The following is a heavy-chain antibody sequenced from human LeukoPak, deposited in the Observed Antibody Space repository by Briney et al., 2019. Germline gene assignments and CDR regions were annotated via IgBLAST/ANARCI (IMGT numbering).Heavy chain of an antibody. V-gene: IGHV4-34*01. Sequence: SETLSLTCAVYGGSFSGYYWSWIRQPPGKGLEWIGEINHSGSTNYNPSLKSRVTISVDKSKNQFSLKLSSVTAADTAVYYCARMYGDTNWFDPWGQGTLVTVSS. J-gene: IGHJ5*02. CDR2: INHSGST. CDR3: ARMYGDTNWFDP. CDR1: GGSFSGYY. D-gene: IGHD4-17*01.